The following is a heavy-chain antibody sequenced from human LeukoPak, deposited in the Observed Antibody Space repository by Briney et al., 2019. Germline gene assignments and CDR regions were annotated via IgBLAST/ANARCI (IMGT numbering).Heavy chain of an antibody. CDR1: GFNLSSYR. CDR2: IKPDGSEQ. V-gene: IGHV3-7*01. CDR3: AKQSAYFFDY. Sequence: GGSLRLSCEASGFNLSSYRMSWVRQAPGKGLEYVATIKPDGSEQLYVGSAKGRFTISKDSAKNSVFLQINSLRAEDAAMYYCAKQSAYFFDYWGQGALVTVSS. J-gene: IGHJ4*02.